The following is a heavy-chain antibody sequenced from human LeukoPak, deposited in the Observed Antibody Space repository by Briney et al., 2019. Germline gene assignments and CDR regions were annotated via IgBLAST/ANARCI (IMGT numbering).Heavy chain of an antibody. V-gene: IGHV4-59*01. CDR1: GASISTYY. CDR2: LYYSGST. Sequence: SETLSLTCTVSGASISTYYWSWIRQPPGKGLEWIGYLYYSGSTTYSPSLKSRVTTSVDTSKSQFSLKLNSVTAADTAIYYCARVRGTFETDWGQGTLVTVSS. D-gene: IGHD2/OR15-2a*01. J-gene: IGHJ1*01. CDR3: ARVRGTFETD.